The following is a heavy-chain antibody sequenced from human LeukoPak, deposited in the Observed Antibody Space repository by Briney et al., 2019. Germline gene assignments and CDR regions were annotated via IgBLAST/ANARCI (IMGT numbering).Heavy chain of an antibody. CDR3: TSPFDGSYHYY. V-gene: IGHV3-73*01. CDR2: IRSKANSYAT. Sequence: GGSLRLSCAASRFTFSGSAMHWVRQASGKGVEWVGRIRSKANSYATAYAASVKGSFTFSRDDSKNTAYLQMNSLKTEDTAVYYCTSPFDGSYHYYWGQGTLVTVSS. J-gene: IGHJ4*02. CDR1: RFTFSGSA. D-gene: IGHD1-26*01.